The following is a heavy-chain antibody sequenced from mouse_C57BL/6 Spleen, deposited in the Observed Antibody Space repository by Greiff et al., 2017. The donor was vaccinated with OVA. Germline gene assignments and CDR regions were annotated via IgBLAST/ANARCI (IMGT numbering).Heavy chain of an antibody. J-gene: IGHJ4*01. Sequence: EVMLVESGGGLVKPGGSLKLSCAASGFTFSSYTMSWVRQTPEKRLEWVATISGGGGNTYYPDSVKGRFTISRDNAKNTLYLHMSSLRSEDTALYYCARVGIYYDYDEGGVAMDYWGQGTSVTVSS. V-gene: IGHV5-9*01. CDR3: ARVGIYYDYDEGGVAMDY. D-gene: IGHD2-4*01. CDR1: GFTFSSYT. CDR2: ISGGGGNT.